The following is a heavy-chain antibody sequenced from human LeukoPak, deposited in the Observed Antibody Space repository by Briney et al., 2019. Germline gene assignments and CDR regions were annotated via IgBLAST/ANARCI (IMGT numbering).Heavy chain of an antibody. V-gene: IGHV4-59*01. CDR1: GGSIRSYY. D-gene: IGHD3-10*01. Sequence: RPSETLSLTCTVSGGSIRSYYWSWIRQPPGKGLEWIGYIYYSGSTNYNPSLKSRVTISVDTSKNQFSLKLSSVTAADTAVYYCARAPGGYGSGSRGAFDIWGQGTTVTVSS. CDR3: ARAPGGYGSGSRGAFDI. J-gene: IGHJ3*02. CDR2: IYYSGST.